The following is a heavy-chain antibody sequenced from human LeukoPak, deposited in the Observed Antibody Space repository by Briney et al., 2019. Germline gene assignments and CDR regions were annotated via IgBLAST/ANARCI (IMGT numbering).Heavy chain of an antibody. Sequence: SETLSLTCTVSGGSISSYYWSWIRQPPGKGLEWIGYINYSGSTNYNPSLKSRVTISVDTSRNQLSLRLTSVTAADTAVYYCARATDSNGWLFDYWGQGTLVTVSS. CDR3: ARATDSNGWLFDY. CDR2: INYSGST. V-gene: IGHV4-59*01. D-gene: IGHD6-19*01. J-gene: IGHJ4*02. CDR1: GGSISSYY.